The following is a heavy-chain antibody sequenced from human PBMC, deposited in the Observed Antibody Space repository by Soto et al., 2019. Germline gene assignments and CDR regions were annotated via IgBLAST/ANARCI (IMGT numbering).Heavy chain of an antibody. J-gene: IGHJ6*02. V-gene: IGHV4-34*01. D-gene: IGHD2-15*01. Sequence: PSETLSLTCAVYGGSFSGYYWSWIRQPPGKGLEWIGEINHSGSTNYNPSLKSRVTISVDTSKNQFSLKLSSVTAADTAVYYCASSYFSGGSCYFVPDYGDSQYGMDVWGQGTTVTVSS. CDR1: GGSFSGYY. CDR3: ASSYFSGGSCYFVPDYGDSQYGMDV. CDR2: INHSGST.